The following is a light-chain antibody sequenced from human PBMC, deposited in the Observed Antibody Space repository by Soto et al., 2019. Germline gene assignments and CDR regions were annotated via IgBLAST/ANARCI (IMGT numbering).Light chain of an antibody. CDR2: DTS. CDR1: QSVGIK. CDR3: QQYNNWPPIT. J-gene: IGKJ5*01. Sequence: EIVLTQSPATLSVSPGDRVTLSCRSSQSVGIKLAWYQQKPGQAPRLLIYDTSTRATGIPARFSGSGSGTEFTLTISSLQSEDFAVYFCQQYNNWPPITFGQGTRLEIK. V-gene: IGKV3-15*01.